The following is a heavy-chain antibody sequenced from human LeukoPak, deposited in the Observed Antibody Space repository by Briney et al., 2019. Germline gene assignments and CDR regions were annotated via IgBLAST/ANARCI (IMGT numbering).Heavy chain of an antibody. Sequence: ASVKVSCKASGYTFTSYDINWVRQATGQGLEWMGWMNPNSGNTGYAQKFQGRVTITADKSTSTAYMELSSLRSEDTAVYYCARQYAEYCSSTSCYTHWFDPWGQGTLVTVSS. CDR2: MNPNSGNT. D-gene: IGHD2-2*02. CDR3: ARQYAEYCSSTSCYTHWFDP. V-gene: IGHV1-8*03. J-gene: IGHJ5*02. CDR1: GYTFTSYD.